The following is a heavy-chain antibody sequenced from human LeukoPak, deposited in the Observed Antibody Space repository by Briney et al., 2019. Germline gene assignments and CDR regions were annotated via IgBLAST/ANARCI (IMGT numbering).Heavy chain of an antibody. Sequence: SATLSLTCTVSGGSISSYYWSWIRQPPGKGLEWIGYIYYSGSTNYNPSLKSRVTISVDTSKNQFSLKLSSVTAADTAVYYCARGRPRPSTRFDYWGQGTLVTVSS. CDR1: GGSISSYY. CDR3: ARGRPRPSTRFDY. CDR2: IYYSGST. J-gene: IGHJ4*02. V-gene: IGHV4-59*12.